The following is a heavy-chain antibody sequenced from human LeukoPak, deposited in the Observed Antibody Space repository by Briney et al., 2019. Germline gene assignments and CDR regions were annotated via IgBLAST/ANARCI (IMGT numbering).Heavy chain of an antibody. CDR1: GYTFTGYY. J-gene: IGHJ3*02. CDR3: ARDQGGSYVHAFDI. V-gene: IGHV1-2*02. CDR2: INPNSGGT. D-gene: IGHD1-26*01. Sequence: ASVKVSCKASGYTFTGYYMHWVRQAPGQGLEWMGWINPNSGGTNYAQKFQGRVTMTRDTSISTVYMELSSLRSEDTAVYYCARDQGGSYVHAFDIWGQGTMVTVSS.